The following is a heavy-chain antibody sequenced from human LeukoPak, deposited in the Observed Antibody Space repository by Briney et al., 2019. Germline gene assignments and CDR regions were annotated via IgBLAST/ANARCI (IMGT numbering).Heavy chain of an antibody. D-gene: IGHD3-22*01. CDR2: IYPGDSDT. V-gene: IGHV5-51*01. Sequence: GESLKISCKGSGYSFTSYWIGWVRQMPGKGLEWMGIIYPGDSDTRYSPSFQGQVTISADKSISTAYLQWSSLKASDTAMYYCARPGLGTMIVVGTKAIDAFDIWGQGTMVTVSS. CDR1: GYSFTSYW. CDR3: ARPGLGTMIVVGTKAIDAFDI. J-gene: IGHJ3*02.